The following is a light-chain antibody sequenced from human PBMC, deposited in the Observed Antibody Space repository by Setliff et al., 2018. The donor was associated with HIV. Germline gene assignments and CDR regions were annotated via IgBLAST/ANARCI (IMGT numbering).Light chain of an antibody. Sequence: VLTQPASVSGSPGQSITISCTGTSSDVGGYNYVSWYQQHPGKAPKLIIYEVTNRPSGISNRFSGSKSGNTASLTISGLQAEDEADYYCSSYASTNTLPFGTWTKVTVL. V-gene: IGLV2-14*01. CDR3: SSYASTNTLP. CDR2: EVT. J-gene: IGLJ1*01. CDR1: SSDVGGYNY.